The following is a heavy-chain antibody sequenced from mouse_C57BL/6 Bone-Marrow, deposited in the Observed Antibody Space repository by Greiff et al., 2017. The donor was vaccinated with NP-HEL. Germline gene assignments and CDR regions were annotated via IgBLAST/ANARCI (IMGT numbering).Heavy chain of an antibody. CDR1: GYTFTSYW. V-gene: IGHV1-52*01. J-gene: IGHJ2*01. D-gene: IGHD1-1*01. Sequence: QVQLKQPGAELVRPGSSVKLSCKASGYTFTSYWMHWVKQRPIQGLEWIGNIDPSDSETHYNQKFKDKATLTVDKSSSTAYMQLSSLTSEDSAVYYCARSRDDYGSSYYFDYWGQGTTLTVSS. CDR2: IDPSDSET. CDR3: ARSRDDYGSSYYFDY.